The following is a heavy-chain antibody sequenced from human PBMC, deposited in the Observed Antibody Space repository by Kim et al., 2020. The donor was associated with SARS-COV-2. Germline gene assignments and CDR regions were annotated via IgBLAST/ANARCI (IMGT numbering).Heavy chain of an antibody. CDR3: ASSPPRGYSYGDPDY. D-gene: IGHD5-18*01. J-gene: IGHJ4*02. CDR2: IIPIFGTA. CDR1: GGTFSSYA. Sequence: SVKVSCKASGGTFSSYAISWVRQAPGQGLEWMGGIIPIFGTANYAQKFQGRVTITADESTSTAYMELSSLRSEDTAVYYCASSPPRGYSYGDPDYWGQGTLVTVSS. V-gene: IGHV1-69*13.